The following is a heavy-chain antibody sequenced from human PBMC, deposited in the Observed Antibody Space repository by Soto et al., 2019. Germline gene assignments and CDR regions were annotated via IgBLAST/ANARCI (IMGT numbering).Heavy chain of an antibody. CDR1: GGTFSSYS. D-gene: IGHD1-1*01. J-gene: IGHJ6*02. CDR3: ALERHFIPYGMDV. Sequence: PVKVSCKSSGGTFSSYSISCVQQAPGQGLEWMGGIVPIFGTANYAQKFQGRVTITADESTSTAYMELSSLRSEDTAVYYCALERHFIPYGMDVWGQGTTVTVSS. V-gene: IGHV1-69*13. CDR2: IVPIFGTA.